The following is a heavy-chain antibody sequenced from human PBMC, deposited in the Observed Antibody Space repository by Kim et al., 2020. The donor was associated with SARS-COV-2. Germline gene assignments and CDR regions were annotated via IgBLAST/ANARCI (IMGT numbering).Heavy chain of an antibody. CDR3: TTDSSSGWYGGFDY. CDR1: GFTFSNAW. D-gene: IGHD6-19*01. J-gene: IGHJ4*02. CDR2: IKSKTDGGTT. Sequence: GGSLRLSCAASGFTFSNAWMSWVRQAPGKGLEWVGRIKSKTDGGTTDYAAPVKGRFTISRDDSKNTLYLQMNSLKTEDTAVYYCTTDSSSGWYGGFDYWGQGTLVTVSS. V-gene: IGHV3-15*01.